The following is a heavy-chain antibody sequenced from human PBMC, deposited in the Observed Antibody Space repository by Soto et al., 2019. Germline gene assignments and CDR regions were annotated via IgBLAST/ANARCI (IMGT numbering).Heavy chain of an antibody. CDR3: AREIEYSSSFFDY. D-gene: IGHD6-6*01. CDR1: GGSFSGYY. CDR2: INHSGST. V-gene: IGHV4-34*01. J-gene: IGHJ4*02. Sequence: PSETLSLTCAVYGGSFSGYYWSWIRQPPGKGLEWIGEINHSGSTNYNPSLKSRVTISVDTSKNQFSLKLSSVTAADTAVYYCAREIEYSSSFFDYWGQGTLVTVSS.